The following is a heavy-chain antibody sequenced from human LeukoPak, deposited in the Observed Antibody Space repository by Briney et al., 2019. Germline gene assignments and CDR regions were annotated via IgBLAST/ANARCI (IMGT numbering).Heavy chain of an antibody. CDR2: IYYSGST. Sequence: PSETLSLTCTVSGGSISSYYWSWIRQPPGKGLEWIGYIYYSGSTNYNPSLKSRVTISVDTSKNQFSLKLSSVTAADTAVYYCARHASSGYYYIIDYWGQGTLVTVSS. V-gene: IGHV4-59*08. CDR1: GGSISSYY. J-gene: IGHJ4*02. D-gene: IGHD3-22*01. CDR3: ARHASSGYYYIIDY.